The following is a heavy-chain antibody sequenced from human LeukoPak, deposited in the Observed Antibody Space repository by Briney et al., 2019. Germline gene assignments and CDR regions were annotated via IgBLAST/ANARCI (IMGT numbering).Heavy chain of an antibody. CDR2: ISGSGGST. V-gene: IGHV3-23*01. CDR3: AKDKRGYSGYPFDY. CDR1: GFTFSSYA. J-gene: IGHJ4*02. Sequence: GGSLRLSYAASGFTFSSYAMSWVRQAPGKGLEWVSAISGSGGSTYYADSVKGRFTISRDNSKNTLYLQMNSLRAEDTAVYYCAKDKRGYSGYPFDYWGQGTLVTVSS. D-gene: IGHD5-12*01.